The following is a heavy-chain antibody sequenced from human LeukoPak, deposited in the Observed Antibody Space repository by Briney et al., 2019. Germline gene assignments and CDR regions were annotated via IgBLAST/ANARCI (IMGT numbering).Heavy chain of an antibody. CDR1: GGSISNNNYY. CDR2: INHSGST. D-gene: IGHD6-6*01. J-gene: IGHJ6*02. CDR3: AIAARRRTYYYFYGMDV. V-gene: IGHV4-39*07. Sequence: TETLTLTCTVSGGSISNNNYYWAWIRQPPGKGLEWIGEINHSGSTNYNPSLKSRVTISVDTSKNQFSLKQSSVTAADTAVYYCAIAARRRTYYYFYGMDVWGQGTSPRLL.